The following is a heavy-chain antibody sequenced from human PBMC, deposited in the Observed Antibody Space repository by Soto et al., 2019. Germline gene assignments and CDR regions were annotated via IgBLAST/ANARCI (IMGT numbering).Heavy chain of an antibody. CDR1: GGSFRGYY. D-gene: IGHD3-10*01. Sequence: KPSVTLSLTCAVSGGSFRGYYCSWIRQPPGKGLEWIGEINHSGSTNYNPSLKSRVTISVDTSKNQFSLKLSSVSAADTAVYYCARGRRVRGVIRRNYYYYGMDVWGQGTTVAVSS. CDR2: INHSGST. J-gene: IGHJ6*02. V-gene: IGHV4-34*01. CDR3: ARGRRVRGVIRRNYYYYGMDV.